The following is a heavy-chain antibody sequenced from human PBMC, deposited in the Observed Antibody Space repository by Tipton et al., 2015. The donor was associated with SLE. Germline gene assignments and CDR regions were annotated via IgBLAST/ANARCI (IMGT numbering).Heavy chain of an antibody. CDR1: GGSISGSGNY. V-gene: IGHV4-31*03. CDR3: AGRPPTGPRSEAFDT. J-gene: IGHJ3*02. CDR2: LDSSGGT. Sequence: TLSLTCTFSGGSISGSGNYWSWIRQHPTKGVEWIGYLDSSGGTYYNPSLKSRVTMSVDMSKNQFSLRLSSVTAADTAIYYCAGRPPTGPRSEAFDTWGQGTMVTVSS. D-gene: IGHD3-10*01.